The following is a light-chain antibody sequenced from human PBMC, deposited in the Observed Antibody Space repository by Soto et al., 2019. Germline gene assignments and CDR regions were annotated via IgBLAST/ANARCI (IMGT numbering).Light chain of an antibody. Sequence: QSVLTQPPSVSGAPRQRVTISCSGSNSNIGNNEVNWYQQFPGKAPKLLIYYDDLRPSGVSARFSGSKSGASASLAISGLQSEDDAVDYCAAWDDSLNGVVFGGGTKVTVL. CDR3: AAWDDSLNGVV. J-gene: IGLJ3*02. CDR2: YDD. V-gene: IGLV1-36*01. CDR1: NSNIGNNE.